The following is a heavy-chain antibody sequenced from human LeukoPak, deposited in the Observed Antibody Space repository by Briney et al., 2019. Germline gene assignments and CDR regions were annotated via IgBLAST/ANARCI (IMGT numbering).Heavy chain of an antibody. J-gene: IGHJ4*02. CDR2: IFGSGGSA. CDR3: TKTTTGYSSGQYPGWPADH. D-gene: IGHD3-22*01. Sequence: GGSLRLSCTASGFTFNNYAMYWVRQAPRKGLEWVAGIFGSGGSAHYADSVKGRFTISRDNSKNTVYLQMDSLRGEDTAVYYCTKTTTGYSSGQYPGWPADHWGQGALVTVPS. V-gene: IGHV3-23*01. CDR1: GFTFNNYA.